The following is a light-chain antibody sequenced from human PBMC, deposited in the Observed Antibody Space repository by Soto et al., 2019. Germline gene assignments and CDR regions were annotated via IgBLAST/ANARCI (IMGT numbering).Light chain of an antibody. CDR2: KDT. Sequence: SYELTQPSSVSVSPGQTAMITCSGNVLAKKYARWFQQKPGQAPVVVIYKDTERPSGIPERFSGSSSGTTVTLTISGAQFEDEADYYCYSAADNNLVFGGGTKVTVL. CDR3: YSAADNNLV. V-gene: IGLV3-27*01. J-gene: IGLJ3*02. CDR1: VLAKKY.